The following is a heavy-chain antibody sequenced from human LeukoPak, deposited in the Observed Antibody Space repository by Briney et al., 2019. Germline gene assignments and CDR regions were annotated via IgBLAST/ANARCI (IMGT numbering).Heavy chain of an antibody. CDR3: LGYCSGGRCYSGGH. Sequence: PGRSLRLSCAASGFTFSSYGMHWVRQAPGKGLEWVSTVSTSGGSTHYADSVKGRFTISRDNSKNTQYLQMNSLRAEDTAIYYCLGYCSGGRCYSGGHWGQGTLVTVSS. CDR1: GFTFSSYG. D-gene: IGHD2-15*01. CDR2: VSTSGGST. V-gene: IGHV3-23*01. J-gene: IGHJ4*02.